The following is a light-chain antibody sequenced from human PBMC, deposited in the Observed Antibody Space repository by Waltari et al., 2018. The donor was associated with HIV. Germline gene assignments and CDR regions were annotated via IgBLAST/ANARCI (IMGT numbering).Light chain of an antibody. Sequence: SSDLTQPPSVSVSPGQTAIISCPGAKLGDKYASWYPQTPVQSPVFVIYRVAMPPSGIPERFSGSNSGNTATMTISGTQPKDEADYYCQGWDSSTPIFGGGTNLSVL. CDR1: KLGDKY. CDR3: QGWDSSTPI. J-gene: IGLJ2*01. V-gene: IGLV3-1*01. CDR2: RVA.